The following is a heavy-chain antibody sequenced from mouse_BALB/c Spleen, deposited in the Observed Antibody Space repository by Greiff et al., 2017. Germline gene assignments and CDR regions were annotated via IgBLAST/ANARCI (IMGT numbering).Heavy chain of an antibody. V-gene: IGHV1-54*01. CDR1: GYAFTNYL. J-gene: IGHJ1*01. CDR3: AGGLLSPYFDV. CDR2: INPGSGGT. Sequence: QVQLQQSGAELVRPGTSVKVSCKASGYAFTNYLIEWVKQRPGQGLEWIGVINPGSGGTNYNEKFKGKATLTADKSSSTAYMQLSSLTSDDSAVYFCAGGLLSPYFDVWGAGTTVTVSS. D-gene: IGHD2-1*01.